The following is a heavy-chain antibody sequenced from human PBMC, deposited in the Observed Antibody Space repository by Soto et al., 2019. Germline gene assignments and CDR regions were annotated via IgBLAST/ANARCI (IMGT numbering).Heavy chain of an antibody. D-gene: IGHD6-6*01. CDR1: GFTFSSYG. V-gene: IGHV3-30*18. Sequence: QVQLVESGGGVVQPGRSLRLSCAASGFTFSSYGMHWVRQAPGKGLAWVAVISYDGSNKYYADSVKGRFTISRDNSKNTLYLQMNSLRAEDTAVYYCAKDRGGNIAARRGCGMDVWGQGTTVTVSS. J-gene: IGHJ6*02. CDR3: AKDRGGNIAARRGCGMDV. CDR2: ISYDGSNK.